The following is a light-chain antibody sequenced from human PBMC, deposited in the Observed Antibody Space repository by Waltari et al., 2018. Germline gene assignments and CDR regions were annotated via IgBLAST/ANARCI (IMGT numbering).Light chain of an antibody. Sequence: QSALTQPRSVSGSPGQSVTLPCTGTSSHIGGYKYASWYQQPPGKAPKLVIYDVDKRPSGVPDRFSGSKAGNTASLTISGLQTDDDADYYCCSYAGRYTSVFGRGTRVTVL. J-gene: IGLJ2*01. CDR2: DVD. V-gene: IGLV2-11*01. CDR3: CSYAGRYTSV. CDR1: SSHIGGYKY.